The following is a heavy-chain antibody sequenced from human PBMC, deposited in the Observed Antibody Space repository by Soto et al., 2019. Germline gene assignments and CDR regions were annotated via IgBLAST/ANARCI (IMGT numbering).Heavy chain of an antibody. CDR2: IYYSGST. CDR3: ARHYASYYYGSGSYFLGPGENGGFDY. CDR1: GGSISSSSYY. J-gene: IGHJ4*02. V-gene: IGHV4-39*01. Sequence: SETLSLTCTVSGGSISSSSYYWGWIRPPPGKGLEWIGSIYYSGSTYYNPSLKSRVTISVDTSKNQFSLKLSSVTAADTAVYYCARHYASYYYGSGSYFLGPGENGGFDYWGQGTLVTVSS. D-gene: IGHD3-10*01.